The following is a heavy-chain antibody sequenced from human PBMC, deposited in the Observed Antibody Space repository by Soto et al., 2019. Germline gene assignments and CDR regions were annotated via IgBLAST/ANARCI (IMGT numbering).Heavy chain of an antibody. V-gene: IGHV4-34*01. J-gene: IGHJ4*02. CDR3: ARGRQQWLGYTRGLFGY. Sequence: SETLSLTCAVYGGSFSGYYWSWIRQPPGKGLEWIGEINHSGSTNYNPSLKSRVTISVDTSKNQFSLKLSSVTAADTAVYYCARGRQQWLGYTRGLFGYWGQGTLVTVSS. D-gene: IGHD6-19*01. CDR1: GGSFSGYY. CDR2: INHSGST.